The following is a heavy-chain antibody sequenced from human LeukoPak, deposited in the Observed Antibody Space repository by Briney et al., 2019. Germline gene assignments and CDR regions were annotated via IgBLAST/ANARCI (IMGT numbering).Heavy chain of an antibody. Sequence: GGSPRLSCAASGFTFSSYAMSWVRQAPGKGLEWVSAISGSGGSTYYADSVKGRFTISRDNSKNTLYLQMNSLRAEDTAVYYCAKDRGSSWYVGDYWGQGTLVTVSS. CDR1: GFTFSSYA. CDR3: AKDRGSSWYVGDY. J-gene: IGHJ4*02. D-gene: IGHD6-13*01. V-gene: IGHV3-23*01. CDR2: ISGSGGST.